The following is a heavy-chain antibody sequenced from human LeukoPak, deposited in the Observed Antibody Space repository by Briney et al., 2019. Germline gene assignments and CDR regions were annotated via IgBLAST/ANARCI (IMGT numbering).Heavy chain of an antibody. CDR3: ANQLTKSSGWPDYFDY. V-gene: IGHV3-30*02. D-gene: IGHD6-19*01. J-gene: IGHJ4*02. CDR2: IRYDGSNK. CDR1: GFTFSSYG. Sequence: PGGSLRLSCAASGFTFSSYGMHWVRQAPGKGLEWVAFIRYDGSNKYYADSVKGRFTISRDNSKNTLYLQMNSLRAEDTAVYYCANQLTKSSGWPDYFDYWGQGTLVTVSS.